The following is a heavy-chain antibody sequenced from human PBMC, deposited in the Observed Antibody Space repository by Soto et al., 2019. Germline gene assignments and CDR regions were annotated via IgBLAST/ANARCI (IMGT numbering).Heavy chain of an antibody. CDR2: INHSGST. J-gene: IGHJ6*02. CDR1: GGSFSGYF. Sequence: SLTWAVYGGSFSGYFWSWIRQPPGKGLEWIGEINHSGSTNYSPSLKSRVTISVDTSKNQFSLKLSSVTAADTAVYYCARWLQFINYYYYGMDVWGQGTTVTVSS. D-gene: IGHD5-12*01. V-gene: IGHV4-34*01. CDR3: ARWLQFINYYYYGMDV.